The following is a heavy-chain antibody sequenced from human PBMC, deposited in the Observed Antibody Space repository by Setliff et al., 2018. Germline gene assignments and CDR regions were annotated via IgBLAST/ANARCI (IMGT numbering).Heavy chain of an antibody. CDR1: GLRFSGSW. V-gene: IGHV3-7*01. Sequence: LRLSCAASGLRFSGSWMAWVRQAPGQGLEWVADISEDGSGNFYSDSVRGRFTISRDNARNLLFLQMNSLTVEDTGVYYCARDPEGGEFDIWGRGTLVTVSS. CDR2: ISEDGSGN. J-gene: IGHJ4*03. CDR3: ARDPEGGEFDI. D-gene: IGHD2-21*01.